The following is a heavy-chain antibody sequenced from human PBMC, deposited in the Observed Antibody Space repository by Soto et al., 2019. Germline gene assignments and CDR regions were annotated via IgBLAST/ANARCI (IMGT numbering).Heavy chain of an antibody. V-gene: IGHV1-69*12. CDR2: IIPIFGTA. D-gene: IGHD3-22*01. CDR3: ARPLHEYYYYDSSGYPFDY. Sequence: QVQLVQSGAEVKKPGSSVKVSCKASGGTFSSYAISWVRQAPGQGLEWMGGIIPIFGTANYAQKFQGRVTITADESTSTAYMELSSLRSEDTAVYYCARPLHEYYYYDSSGYPFDYWGQGTLVTVSS. CDR1: GGTFSSYA. J-gene: IGHJ4*02.